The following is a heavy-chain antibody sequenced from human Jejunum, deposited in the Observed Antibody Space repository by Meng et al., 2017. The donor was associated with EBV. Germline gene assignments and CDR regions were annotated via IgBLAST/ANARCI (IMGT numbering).Heavy chain of an antibody. CDR2: ISGSAGST. Sequence: EVQLLESGGGLVQPGGSLRLSCAASGFTFSSSAMSWVRQAPGKGLEWVSTISGSAGSTYYADSVKGRFTISRDNSKSTLYLQMNSLRAEDTAAYYCAKLIRDWGQVTLGTVSS. V-gene: IGHV3-23*01. J-gene: IGHJ4*02. CDR3: AKLIRD. D-gene: IGHD2-8*01. CDR1: GFTFSSSA.